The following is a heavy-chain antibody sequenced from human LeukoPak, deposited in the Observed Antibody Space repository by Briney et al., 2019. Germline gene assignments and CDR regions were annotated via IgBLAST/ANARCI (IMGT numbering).Heavy chain of an antibody. Sequence: SETLSLTCAVYGGSFSGCYWSWIRQPPGKGLEWIGEINHSGSTNYNPSLKSRVTISVDTSKNQFSLKLSSVTAADTAVYYCARGPPLRYFDWSYYFDYWGQGTLVTVSS. CDR2: INHSGST. CDR3: ARGPPLRYFDWSYYFDY. D-gene: IGHD3-9*01. V-gene: IGHV4-34*01. CDR1: GGSFSGCY. J-gene: IGHJ4*02.